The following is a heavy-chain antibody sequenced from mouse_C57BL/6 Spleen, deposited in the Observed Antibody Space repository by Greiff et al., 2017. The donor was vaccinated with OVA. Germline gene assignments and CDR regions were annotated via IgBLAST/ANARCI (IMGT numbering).Heavy chain of an antibody. CDR2: INPNNGGT. V-gene: IGHV1-18*01. CDR1: GYTFTDYN. J-gene: IGHJ1*03. Sequence: VHVKQSGPELVKPGASVKIPCKASGYTFTDYNMDWVKQSHGKSLEWIGDINPNNGGTIYNQKFKGKATLTVDKSSSTAYMELRSLTSEDTAVYYCARRYYGSSPWYFDVWGTGTTVTVSS. CDR3: ARRYYGSSPWYFDV. D-gene: IGHD1-1*01.